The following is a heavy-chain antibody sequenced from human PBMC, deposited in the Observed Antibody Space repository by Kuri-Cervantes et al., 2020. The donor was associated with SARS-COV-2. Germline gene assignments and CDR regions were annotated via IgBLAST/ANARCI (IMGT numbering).Heavy chain of an antibody. V-gene: IGHV5-51*01. CDR2: IYPGDSDT. D-gene: IGHD3-22*01. J-gene: IGHJ3*02. CDR3: ARPLYYYDSSGYPRSVVASDI. Sequence: GGSLRLSCKGSGYSFTSYWIGWVRQMPGKGLEWMGIIYPGDSDTRYSPSFQGQVTISADKSISTAYLQWSSLKASDTAMYYCARPLYYYDSSGYPRSVVASDIWGQGTMVTVSS. CDR1: GYSFTSYW.